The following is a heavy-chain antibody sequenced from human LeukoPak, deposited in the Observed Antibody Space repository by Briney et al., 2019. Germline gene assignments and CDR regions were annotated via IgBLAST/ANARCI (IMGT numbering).Heavy chain of an antibody. CDR1: GGSIRSTTYY. V-gene: IGHV4-39*07. D-gene: IGHD3-22*01. CDR2: IYYSGNT. CDR3: ARAPHFFDTSGSRYYFDY. J-gene: IGHJ4*02. Sequence: PSETLSLTCSVSGGSIRSTTYYWVWIRKPPGKGLEWIGSIYYSGNTYYSPSLMSRVTISVDTSKNQFSLNLSSVTAADTAVYYCARAPHFFDTSGSRYYFDYWGQGALVTVSS.